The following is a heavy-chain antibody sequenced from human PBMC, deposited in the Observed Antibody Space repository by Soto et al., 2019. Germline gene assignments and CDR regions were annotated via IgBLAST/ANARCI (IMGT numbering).Heavy chain of an antibody. CDR3: VQSRCGSDCLQSYSSQSYYGLDV. CDR1: GFSLSTTGVG. D-gene: IGHD2-21*02. Sequence: QITLKESGPTLVKPTQTLTLTCTFSGFSLSTTGVGVGWIRQPPGKALEWLALIYWDDDKRYNPSLNSRLTITKDTSKNQVVLAMTNMDPVDTATYYCVQSRCGSDCLQSYSSQSYYGLDVWGQGTTVTVSS. CDR2: IYWDDDK. J-gene: IGHJ6*02. V-gene: IGHV2-5*02.